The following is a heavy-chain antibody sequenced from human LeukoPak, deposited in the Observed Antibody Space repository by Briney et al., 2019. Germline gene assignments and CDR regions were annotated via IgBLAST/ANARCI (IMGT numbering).Heavy chain of an antibody. CDR1: GYTFTGYY. V-gene: IGHV1-2*02. Sequence: GASVKVSCKASGYTFTGYYMHWVRQAPGQELDWMGWINPNSGGTNYAQKFQGRVTMTRDTSISTAYMELSRLRSDDTAVCYCARDSTLKYYYGSGSYYSFDYWGQGTLVTVSS. CDR3: ARDSTLKYYYGSGSYYSFDY. J-gene: IGHJ4*02. CDR2: INPNSGGT. D-gene: IGHD3-10*01.